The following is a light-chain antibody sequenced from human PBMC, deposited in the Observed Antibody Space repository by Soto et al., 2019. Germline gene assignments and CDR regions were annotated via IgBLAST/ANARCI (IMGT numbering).Light chain of an antibody. Sequence: IVLTQSRGTVSLSPGERATLSCSASQSVSSSYLAWYQQKPGQAPRLLIYGASSRATGIPDRFSGSGSGTDFTLTISRLEPEDFAVYYCQQYGSSPWTFGQGTKVDIK. CDR3: QQYGSSPWT. J-gene: IGKJ1*01. CDR1: QSVSSSY. CDR2: GAS. V-gene: IGKV3-20*01.